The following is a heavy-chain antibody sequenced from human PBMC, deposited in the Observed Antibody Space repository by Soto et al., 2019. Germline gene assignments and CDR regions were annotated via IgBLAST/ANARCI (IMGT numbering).Heavy chain of an antibody. D-gene: IGHD3-16*01. CDR3: ARRERYYGSPGWFDP. V-gene: IGHV4-39*01. Sequence: QLHLQESGPGLVRPSETLSLTCTVSGGSITAFAYYWGWIRQAPGKGLEWIGTVYHNENTYYNPSLKSRITISADTAKNQFSLNLRSVTAADTAIYFCARRERYYGSPGWFDPLGQGTLVTVSS. CDR2: VYHNENT. CDR1: GGSITAFAYY. J-gene: IGHJ5*02.